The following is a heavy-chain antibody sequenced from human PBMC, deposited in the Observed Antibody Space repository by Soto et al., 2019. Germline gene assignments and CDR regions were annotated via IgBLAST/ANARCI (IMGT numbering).Heavy chain of an antibody. V-gene: IGHV4-39*07. D-gene: IGHD1-1*01. CDR2: INHSGST. CDR3: ATGTTGTTITYYFDY. CDR1: GGSISSGPYS. Sequence: NPSETLSLTCTVSGGSISSGPYSWGWIRQPPGKGLEWIGEINHSGSTNYNPSLKSRVTISVDTSKNQFSLKLSSVTAADTAGYYCATGTTGTTITYYFDYWGQRTLVTVSS. J-gene: IGHJ4*02.